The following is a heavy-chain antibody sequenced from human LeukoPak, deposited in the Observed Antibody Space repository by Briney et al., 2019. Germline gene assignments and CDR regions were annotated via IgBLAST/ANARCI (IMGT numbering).Heavy chain of an antibody. J-gene: IGHJ3*02. V-gene: IGHV4-30-2*01. Sequence: KPSQTLSLTCTVSGGSISSGGYYWSWIRQPPGKGLEWIGYIYHTGSTYYNPSLKRRVTISVDTSKNQFSLKMSSVTAADTAVYYCARGLPRASGLFDAFDIWGQGTLVTVSS. CDR1: GGSISSGGYY. D-gene: IGHD2-21*01. CDR3: ARGLPRASGLFDAFDI. CDR2: IYHTGST.